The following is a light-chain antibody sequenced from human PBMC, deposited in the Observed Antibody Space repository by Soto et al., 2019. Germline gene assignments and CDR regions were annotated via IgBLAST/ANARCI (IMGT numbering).Light chain of an antibody. CDR1: EDIATY. V-gene: IGKV1-33*01. Sequence: DIQMTQSPSSLSASVGDRVTIACQATEDIATYLNWYQQKPGEAPKLLIYDASTLKTGVPSRFSGSGSGTDFTLTISSLQPEDVATYYCQEYHSPPFTFGPGTKVDIK. J-gene: IGKJ3*01. CDR2: DAS. CDR3: QEYHSPPFT.